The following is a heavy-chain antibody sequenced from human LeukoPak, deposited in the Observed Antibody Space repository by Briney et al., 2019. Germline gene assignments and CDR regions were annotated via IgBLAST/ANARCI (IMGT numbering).Heavy chain of an antibody. D-gene: IGHD4/OR15-4a*01. Sequence: EASVKVSCKVSGYTLTELSMHWVRQAPGKGLEWMGGFDPEDGETIYAQKFQGRVTMTEDTSTDTAYMELSSLRSEDTAVYYCATRMVANDGAEYFQHWGQGTLVTVSS. CDR1: GYTLTELS. J-gene: IGHJ1*01. CDR3: ATRMVANDGAEYFQH. V-gene: IGHV1-24*01. CDR2: FDPEDGET.